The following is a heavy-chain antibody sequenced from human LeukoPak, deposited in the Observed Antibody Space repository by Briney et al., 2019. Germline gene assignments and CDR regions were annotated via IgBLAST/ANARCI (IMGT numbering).Heavy chain of an antibody. D-gene: IGHD1-26*01. CDR2: IKQDGSER. CDR3: AFASGSDDGVFDS. V-gene: IGHV3-7*01. J-gene: IGHJ4*02. Sequence: PGGSLRLSCAASGFTFSDYYMSWVRQSPGKGLEWVANIKQDGSERYYVDSVKGRFTISRDNAKKSLYLQMNSLRAEDTAVYYCAFASGSDDGVFDSWGQGTLVTVSS. CDR1: GFTFSDYY.